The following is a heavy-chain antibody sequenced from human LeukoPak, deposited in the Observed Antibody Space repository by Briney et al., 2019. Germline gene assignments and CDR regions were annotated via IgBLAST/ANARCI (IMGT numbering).Heavy chain of an antibody. V-gene: IGHV3-30-3*01. CDR3: AREYSTTGSIGVAGTRRLAI. Sequence: PGGSLTLPCEGSGFPFSNFAMHWVRLAPGKGLEWVATISYDGSNKDYADSVKGRLTISRDNSRNTLYLQMTSLRPEDTAVYYCAREYSTTGSIGVAGTRRLAIWGQGTLVTVSS. CDR2: ISYDGSNK. D-gene: IGHD6-19*01. J-gene: IGHJ4*02. CDR1: GFPFSNFA.